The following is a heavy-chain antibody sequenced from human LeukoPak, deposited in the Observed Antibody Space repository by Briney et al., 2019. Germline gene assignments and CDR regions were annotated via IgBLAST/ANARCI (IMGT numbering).Heavy chain of an antibody. CDR3: ARAPGLGAATPADWFDP. CDR2: IYYSGST. J-gene: IGHJ5*02. V-gene: IGHV4-39*07. CDR1: GGSISSSSYY. D-gene: IGHD1-26*01. Sequence: SETLSLTCTVSGGSISSSSYYWGWIRQPPGKGLEWIGSIYYSGSTYYNPSLKSRVTISVDTSKNQFSLKLSSVTAADTAVYYCARAPGLGAATPADWFDPWGQGTLVTVSS.